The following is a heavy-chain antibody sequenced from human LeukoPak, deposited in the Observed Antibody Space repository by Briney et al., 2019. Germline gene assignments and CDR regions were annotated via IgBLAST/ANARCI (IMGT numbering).Heavy chain of an antibody. Sequence: SETLSLTCAVSGGSFSDNYWTWIRQPPGKGLEWIGQINHSGTTNYNPSLKSRVTILVDTSKNQFSLKLSSVTAADTAVYYCTRVDTDMSAFDPWGQGTLVTVSS. D-gene: IGHD5-18*01. J-gene: IGHJ5*02. V-gene: IGHV4-34*01. CDR3: TRVDTDMSAFDP. CDR2: INHSGTT. CDR1: GGSFSDNY.